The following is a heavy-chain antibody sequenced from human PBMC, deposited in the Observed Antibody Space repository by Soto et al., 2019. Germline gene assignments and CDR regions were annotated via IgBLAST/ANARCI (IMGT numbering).Heavy chain of an antibody. Sequence: PAGSMRLSCAASGFTFNNAWINWVCQVPGKGLEWVGRVKSKADGGSGDYAAPVKGRFVVSRDDSKDIVYLQMNSLKIEDTGVYYCTTDSRTTLPEIRFDYWGHGTQVTVSS. J-gene: IGHJ4*01. V-gene: IGHV3-15*07. CDR1: GFTFNNAW. CDR3: TTDSRTTLPEIRFDY. CDR2: VKSKADGGSG. D-gene: IGHD1-26*01.